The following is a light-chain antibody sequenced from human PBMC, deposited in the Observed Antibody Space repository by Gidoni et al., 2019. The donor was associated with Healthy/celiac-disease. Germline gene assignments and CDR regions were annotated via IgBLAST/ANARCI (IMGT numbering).Light chain of an antibody. Sequence: EIVLTQSPDTLSLYPGERATLSCRASQSVSSYLAWYQQNPGHAPKHLIYDASTRATVIPARVSGSGSGTDFTLTISSLEPEDFAVYYWQQRSNWPPEGLTFGGGTKVEIK. V-gene: IGKV3-11*01. CDR3: QQRSNWPPEGLT. CDR1: QSVSSY. CDR2: DAS. J-gene: IGKJ4*01.